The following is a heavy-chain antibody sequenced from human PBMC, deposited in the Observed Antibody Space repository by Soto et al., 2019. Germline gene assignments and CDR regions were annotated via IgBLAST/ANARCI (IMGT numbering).Heavy chain of an antibody. CDR1: GYNFIKFG. J-gene: IGHJ6*02. CDR3: AREEIAYQNGDAVYNGMDV. Sequence: QVQLVQSGGEVRRPGASMKVSCKTSGYNFIKFGISWVRQAPGQGLDWLGWISPDSGDPNYAQKMQGRGTMTADKYTTTVYMDMRSLKSDDTAMYYCAREEIAYQNGDAVYNGMDVWGQGTTVTVTS. CDR2: ISPDSGDP. D-gene: IGHD2-21*02. V-gene: IGHV1-18*01.